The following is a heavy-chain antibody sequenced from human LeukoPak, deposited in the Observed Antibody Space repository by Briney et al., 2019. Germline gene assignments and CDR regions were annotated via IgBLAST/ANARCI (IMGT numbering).Heavy chain of an antibody. Sequence: ASVKDSCKASGYTFTSYDINWVRPAPGQRLEWMGWMNPNSGNTGYAQTFQGRVTITRNTSISTAYMELSSLRSEDTAVYYCARAISRGYSSSGYWGQGTLVTVSS. J-gene: IGHJ4*02. V-gene: IGHV1-8*03. CDR2: MNPNSGNT. CDR3: ARAISRGYSSSGY. D-gene: IGHD6-6*01. CDR1: GYTFTSYD.